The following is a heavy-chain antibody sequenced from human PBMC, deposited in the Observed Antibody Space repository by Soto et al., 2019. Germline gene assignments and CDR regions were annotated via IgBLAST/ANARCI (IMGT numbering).Heavy chain of an antibody. D-gene: IGHD2-8*01. J-gene: IGHJ6*03. CDR2: INSDGSST. CDR1: GFTFSSYW. CDR3: ASSPYCTNGVCYYYYYMDV. Sequence: EVQLVESGGGLVQPGGSLRLSCAASGFTFSSYWMHWVRQAPGKGLVWVSRINSDGSSTSYADSVKGRFTISRDNAKNTLYLQMNSLRAEDKAVYYCASSPYCTNGVCYYYYYMDVWGKETTVTVSS. V-gene: IGHV3-74*01.